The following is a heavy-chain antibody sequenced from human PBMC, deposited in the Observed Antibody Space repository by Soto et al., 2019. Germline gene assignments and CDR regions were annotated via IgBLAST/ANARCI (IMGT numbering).Heavy chain of an antibody. D-gene: IGHD2-15*01. V-gene: IGHV3-23*01. J-gene: IGHJ4*02. Sequence: GGSLRLSCAASGFTFSSYAMSWVRQAPGKGLEWVSAISGSGGSTYYADSVKGRFTISRDNSKNTRYLQMNSLRAEDTAVYYCAKDGPGRWGLVDSCPNLGQGTLVTVSS. CDR3: AKDGPGRWGLVDSCPN. CDR2: ISGSGGST. CDR1: GFTFSSYA.